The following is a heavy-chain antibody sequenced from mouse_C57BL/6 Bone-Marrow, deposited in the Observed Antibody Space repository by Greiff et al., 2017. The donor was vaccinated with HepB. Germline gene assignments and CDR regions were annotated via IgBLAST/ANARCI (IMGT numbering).Heavy chain of an antibody. D-gene: IGHD3-3*01. CDR1: GFNIKDDY. V-gene: IGHV14-4*01. CDR3: TTRAPWFAY. Sequence: EVQLVESGAELVRPGASVKLSCTASGFNIKDDYMHWVKQRPEQGLEWIGWINPENGDTEYASKFQGKATITADTSSNTAYMQLNSLTSEDAAVYYCTTRAPWFAYWGQGTLVTVSA. CDR2: INPENGDT. J-gene: IGHJ3*01.